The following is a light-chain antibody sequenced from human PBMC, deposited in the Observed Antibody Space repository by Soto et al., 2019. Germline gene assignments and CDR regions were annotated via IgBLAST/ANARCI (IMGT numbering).Light chain of an antibody. CDR3: QSYDTGLGGSYV. CDR2: DDI. J-gene: IGLJ1*01. Sequence: QSLLTQSPSVSGAPGQRVTISCTGSSSNIGAGYDVHWYQQRPGTAPRLLISDDINRPSGVPDRFSGSKSGTSASLAIAGLQADDEADYYCQSYDTGLGGSYVFGSGTKLTVL. V-gene: IGLV1-40*01. CDR1: SSNIGAGYD.